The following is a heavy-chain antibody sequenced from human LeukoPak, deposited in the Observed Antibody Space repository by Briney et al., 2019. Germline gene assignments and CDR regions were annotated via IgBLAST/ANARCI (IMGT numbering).Heavy chain of an antibody. Sequence: GSLRLSCAASGFTVSSNYMSWVRQAPGKGLEWVSVIYSGGSTYYADSVKGRFAISRDNSKNTLYLQMNSLRAEDTAVYYCARALGYSYGPTRYYFDYWGQGTLVTVSS. D-gene: IGHD5-18*01. CDR1: GFTVSSNY. J-gene: IGHJ4*02. V-gene: IGHV3-53*01. CDR2: IYSGGST. CDR3: ARALGYSYGPTRYYFDY.